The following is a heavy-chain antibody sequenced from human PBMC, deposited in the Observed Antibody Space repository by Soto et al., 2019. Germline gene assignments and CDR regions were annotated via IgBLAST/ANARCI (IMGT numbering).Heavy chain of an antibody. CDR1: GFTFSSYS. J-gene: IGHJ4*02. CDR3: ATERARPAYYDILTGYYSFDY. V-gene: IGHV3-48*01. D-gene: IGHD3-9*01. CDR2: ISSSSSTI. Sequence: PGGSLRLSCAASGFTFSSYSMNWVRQAPGKGLEWVSYISSSSSTIYYADSVKGRFTISRDNAKNSLYLQMNGLRAEDTAVYYCATERARPAYYDILTGYYSFDYRGQGTPVTVSS.